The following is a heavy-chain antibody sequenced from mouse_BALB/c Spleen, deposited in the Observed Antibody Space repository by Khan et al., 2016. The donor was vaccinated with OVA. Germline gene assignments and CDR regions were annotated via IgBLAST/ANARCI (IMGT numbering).Heavy chain of an antibody. D-gene: IGHD1-1*01. J-gene: IGHJ2*01. V-gene: IGHV5-6-4*01. CDR1: GFTFSSYS. Sequence: EVQLQESGGGLVKPGGSLRLSCAASGFTFSSYSMSWVRQTPEKRLEWVATITSGGSYTYYPDSVQGRFTIPRDNAKHPLYLQMSSLKSEDTAMYYCTSESSYCGSSFYCDYWGQGTALTVSS. CDR3: TSESSYCGSSFYCDY. CDR2: ITSGGSYT.